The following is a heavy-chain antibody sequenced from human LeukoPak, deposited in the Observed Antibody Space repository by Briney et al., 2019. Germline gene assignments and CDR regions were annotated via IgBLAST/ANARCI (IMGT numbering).Heavy chain of an antibody. Sequence: PSETLSLTCTVSGVSIFSYYWNWIRQPPGQGLEWIGYIHYSGTTNYNPSLKSRVPISIDTSKSQFSLKLTSATAADTAIYYCATGRSIRYFDYWGQGTLLSVSS. CDR3: ATGRSIRYFDY. CDR1: GVSIFSYY. CDR2: IHYSGTT. V-gene: IGHV4-59*08. J-gene: IGHJ4*02. D-gene: IGHD3-9*01.